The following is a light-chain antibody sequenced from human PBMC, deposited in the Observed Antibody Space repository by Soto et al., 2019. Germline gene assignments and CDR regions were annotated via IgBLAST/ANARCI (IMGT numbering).Light chain of an antibody. V-gene: IGKV3-15*01. CDR3: QQYYDWPT. J-gene: IGKJ1*01. CDR1: QRITT. CDR2: GLS. Sequence: IVLTQSPGALSLSPGARATLSCRPNQRITTVAWYQQKPGQAPRLLIYGLSIRAPGVPARFSVSGSGTEFTLTISSLQSEDFAVYFCQQYYDWPTFGQGTKVDIK.